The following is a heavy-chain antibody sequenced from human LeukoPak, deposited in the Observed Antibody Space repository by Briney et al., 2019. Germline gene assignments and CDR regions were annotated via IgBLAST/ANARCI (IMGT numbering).Heavy chain of an antibody. CDR1: GFSTGYS. D-gene: IGHD2/OR15-2a*01. J-gene: IGHJ4*02. CDR2: TYYSGST. V-gene: IGHV4-59*01. Sequence: SETLSLTCTVSGFSTGYSWGWIRQPPGKGLEWIGYTYYSGSTNYNPSLKSRVTISVDTSKNQFSLKLSSVTAADTAVYYCARGGLVLPFDSWGQGTLVTVSS. CDR3: ARGGLVLPFDS.